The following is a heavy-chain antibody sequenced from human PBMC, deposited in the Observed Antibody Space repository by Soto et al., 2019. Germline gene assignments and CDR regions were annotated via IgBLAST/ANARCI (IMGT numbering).Heavy chain of an antibody. V-gene: IGHV4-39*01. CDR2: IYYSGST. Sequence: QLQLQESGPGLVKPSETLSLTCTVSGGSISSSSYYWGWIRQPPGKGLEWIGNIYYSGSTYYNPSLKSRVTISVDTSKNQFSLKLTSVTAADTAVYYCARHGTIVVVASIWSNTPRRTPTNVDYWGQGTLVTVSS. D-gene: IGHD2-21*02. J-gene: IGHJ4*02. CDR1: GGSISSSSYY. CDR3: ARHGTIVVVASIWSNTPRRTPTNVDY.